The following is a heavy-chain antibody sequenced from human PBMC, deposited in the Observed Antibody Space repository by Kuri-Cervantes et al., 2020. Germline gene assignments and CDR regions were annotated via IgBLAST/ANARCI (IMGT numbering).Heavy chain of an antibody. J-gene: IGHJ4*02. V-gene: IGHV3-64*01. Sequence: GESLKISCAASGFTFSRYDMYWVRQAPGKGLEYVSAISTSGGRTYHANSVKGRFTISRDNSKNTLYLQMGSLRAEDMAVYYCAREALTLAVAGKGVWNYWGQGTLVTVSS. CDR3: AREALTLAVAGKGVWNY. CDR1: GFTFSRYD. D-gene: IGHD6-19*01. CDR2: ISTSGGRT.